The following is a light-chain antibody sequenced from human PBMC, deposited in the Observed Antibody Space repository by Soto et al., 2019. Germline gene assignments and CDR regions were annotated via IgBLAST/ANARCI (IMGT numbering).Light chain of an antibody. Sequence: DSQMTQSPSTLSASVGDRVTITCRASQSISNWLAWYQQKPGKAPKLLIYRASSLESGVPSRFSGSGSGTEFTLTISSLQPDDFATYYCQQYNSYSPRLTFGGGTKVETK. V-gene: IGKV1-5*03. J-gene: IGKJ4*01. CDR3: QQYNSYSPRLT. CDR2: RAS. CDR1: QSISNW.